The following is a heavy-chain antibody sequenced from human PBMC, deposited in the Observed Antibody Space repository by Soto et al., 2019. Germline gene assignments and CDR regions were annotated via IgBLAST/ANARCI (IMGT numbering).Heavy chain of an antibody. V-gene: IGHV1-3*01. CDR1: GFTFTTHA. J-gene: IGHJ4*02. CDR3: ARRNNSGPIDY. CDR2: INAGNGNT. D-gene: IGHD5-12*01. Sequence: ASVKVSCKTSGFTFTTHAIHWVRQPPGQRFEWMGWINAGNGNTKYSQRFQDRVTISRDTSASTAYMELSSLTSEDRAVYYCARRNNSGPIDYWGQGTLVNVSS.